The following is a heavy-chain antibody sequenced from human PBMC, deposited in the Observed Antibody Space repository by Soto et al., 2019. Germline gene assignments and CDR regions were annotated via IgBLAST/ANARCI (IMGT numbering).Heavy chain of an antibody. J-gene: IGHJ4*02. V-gene: IGHV4-30-4*02. D-gene: IGHD3-9*01. Sequence: SXTLSLACTVSGGSVSSGDYYWSWIRQPPGKGLEWIGYIYYSGSTYYNPSLKSRVTISVDTSKNQFSLKLSSVTAADTAVYYCAREEDILTGYYNDYWGQGTLVTVSS. CDR3: AREEDILTGYYNDY. CDR1: GGSVSSGDYY. CDR2: IYYSGST.